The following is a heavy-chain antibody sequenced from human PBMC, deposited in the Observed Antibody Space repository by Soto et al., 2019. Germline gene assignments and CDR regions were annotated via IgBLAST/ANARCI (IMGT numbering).Heavy chain of an antibody. Sequence: GGSLRLSCAASGFSVRTNYMSWVRQAPGKGLEWVSVFESGGSIYYAESVKGRFIISRDDAKNTLYLQMNSLRAEDTAVYYCARAGVTPDFFDYWGQGTLVTVS. CDR2: FESGGSI. D-gene: IGHD2-21*02. V-gene: IGHV3-53*01. CDR3: ARAGVTPDFFDY. CDR1: GFSVRTNY. J-gene: IGHJ4*02.